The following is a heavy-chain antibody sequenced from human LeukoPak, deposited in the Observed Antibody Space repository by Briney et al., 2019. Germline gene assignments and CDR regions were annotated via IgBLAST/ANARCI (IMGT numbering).Heavy chain of an antibody. Sequence: SQTLSLTCAVSGGSISSGGYSWRWMRQPPGKGLEWIGYIYHSGSTYYNPSLKSRVTISVDRSKNQFSLKLSSVTAADTAVYYCARTQPYGDSPYRWFDPWGQGTLVTVSS. J-gene: IGHJ5*02. CDR3: ARTQPYGDSPYRWFDP. D-gene: IGHD4-17*01. V-gene: IGHV4-30-2*01. CDR1: GGSISSGGYS. CDR2: IYHSGST.